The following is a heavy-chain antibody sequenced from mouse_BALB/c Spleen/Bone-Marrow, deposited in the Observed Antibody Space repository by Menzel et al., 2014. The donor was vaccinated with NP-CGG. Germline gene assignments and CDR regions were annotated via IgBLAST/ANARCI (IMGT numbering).Heavy chain of an antibody. Sequence: VQVVESGAELVKPGASVKMSCKASGYTFTSYWMHWVKQRPGQGLEWIGTIDPSDSYTSYNQKFKGKATLTVDTSSSTAYMQLSSLTSEDSAVYYCTMDDYDGGYYFDYWGQGTTLTVSS. J-gene: IGHJ2*01. D-gene: IGHD2-4*01. CDR1: GYTFTSYW. CDR3: TMDDYDGGYYFDY. CDR2: IDPSDSYT. V-gene: IGHV1S127*01.